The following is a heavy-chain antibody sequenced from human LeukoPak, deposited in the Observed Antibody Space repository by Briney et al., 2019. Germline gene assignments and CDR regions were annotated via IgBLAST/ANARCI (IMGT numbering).Heavy chain of an antibody. D-gene: IGHD4-17*01. V-gene: IGHV1-2*06. CDR2: INPNSGGT. Sequence: ASVKVSCKATGYTFTGYYIHWVRQAPGQGLEWMGRINPNSGGTNYAQKFQGRVTMTRDTSISTAYMELSRLRSDDTAVYYCASYHDYGDYVDYWGQGTLVTVSS. CDR1: GYTFTGYY. J-gene: IGHJ4*02. CDR3: ASYHDYGDYVDY.